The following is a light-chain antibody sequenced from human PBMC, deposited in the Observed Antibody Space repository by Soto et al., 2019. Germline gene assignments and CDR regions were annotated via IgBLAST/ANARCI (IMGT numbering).Light chain of an antibody. CDR1: QSVSSSY. J-gene: IGKJ2*01. CDR2: GAS. CDR3: HQYGSSPRT. Sequence: EIVLTQSPGTLSLSPGERATLSCRASQSVSSSYLAWYQQKPGQAPRLLLYGASSRATGIPDRFSGSGSGTDFTLPISRLAPEDFAFYYWHQYGSSPRTFGQGTKLEIK. V-gene: IGKV3-20*01.